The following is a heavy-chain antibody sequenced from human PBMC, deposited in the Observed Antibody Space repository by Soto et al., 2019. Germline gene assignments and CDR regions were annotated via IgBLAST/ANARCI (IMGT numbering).Heavy chain of an antibody. Sequence: QVQLVQSGAEVKKPGASVKVSCKASGYTFTSYYMHWVRRAPGQGLEWMGIINPSGGSTSYAQKFQGRVTMTRDTSTSTVYMELSSLRSEDTAVYYCARDEGGSGSYEGRWFDPWGQGTLVTVSS. V-gene: IGHV1-46*01. D-gene: IGHD1-26*01. J-gene: IGHJ5*02. CDR2: INPSGGST. CDR1: GYTFTSYY. CDR3: ARDEGGSGSYEGRWFDP.